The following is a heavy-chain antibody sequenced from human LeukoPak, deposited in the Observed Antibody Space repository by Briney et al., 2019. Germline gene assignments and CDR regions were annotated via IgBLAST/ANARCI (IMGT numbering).Heavy chain of an antibody. CDR2: INPSGGST. Sequence: ASVKVSCKASGGTFSSYAISWVRQAPGQGLEWMGIINPSGGSTSYAQKFQGRVTMTRDTSTSTVYMELSSLRSEDTAVYYCARAPPVGAGDYWGQGTLVTVSS. CDR1: GGTFSSYA. D-gene: IGHD1-26*01. CDR3: ARAPPVGAGDY. J-gene: IGHJ4*02. V-gene: IGHV1-46*01.